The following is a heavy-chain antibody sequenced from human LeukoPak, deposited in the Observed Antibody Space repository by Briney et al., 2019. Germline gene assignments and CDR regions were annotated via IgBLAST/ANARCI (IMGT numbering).Heavy chain of an antibody. D-gene: IGHD6-13*01. J-gene: IGHJ6*02. CDR3: ARDLYSSSWYKFSYYYYGMDV. Sequence: ASVKLSCKASGYTFTNHAMNWVRQAPGQGLEWMGWIDAANGNTKYSQKFQGRVTITRDTSATIVYMYLISLRSEDTAVYYCARDLYSSSWYKFSYYYYGMDVWGQGTTVTVSS. CDR2: IDAANGNT. CDR1: GYTFTNHA. V-gene: IGHV1-3*01.